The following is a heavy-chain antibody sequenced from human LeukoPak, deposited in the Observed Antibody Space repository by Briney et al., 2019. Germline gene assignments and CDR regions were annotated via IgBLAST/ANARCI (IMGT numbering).Heavy chain of an antibody. CDR3: ARKSGSGGAFDL. CDR2: INPNSGDT. D-gene: IGHD3-10*01. Sequence: ASVKVSCKASGYTFVGYFMHWVRRAPGQGLEWMGWINPNSGDTNYVKKFQGRVTVTRDTSISTVYMELSRLRSDDTAVFYCARKSGSGGAFDLWGQGTMVTVSS. J-gene: IGHJ3*01. CDR1: GYTFVGYF. V-gene: IGHV1-2*02.